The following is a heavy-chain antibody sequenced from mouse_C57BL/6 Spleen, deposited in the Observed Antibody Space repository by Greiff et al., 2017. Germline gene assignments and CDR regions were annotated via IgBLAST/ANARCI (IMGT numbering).Heavy chain of an antibody. D-gene: IGHD4-1*01. CDR2: IDPSDSYT. J-gene: IGHJ3*01. CDR3: AMGGEGWFAY. CDR1: GYTFTSYW. Sequence: QVQLQQPGAELVRPGTSVKLSCKASGYTFTSYWMHWVKQRPGQGLEWVGVIDPSDSYTNYNQKFKGRATLTVDTSSSTAYMQLSSLTSEDTAVYYCAMGGEGWFAYWGQGTLVTVSA. V-gene: IGHV1-59*01.